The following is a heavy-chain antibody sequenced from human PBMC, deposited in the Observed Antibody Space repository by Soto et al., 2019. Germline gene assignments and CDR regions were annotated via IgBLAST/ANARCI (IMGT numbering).Heavy chain of an antibody. CDR1: GFTFSSYG. V-gene: IGHV3-33*01. D-gene: IGHD2-15*01. J-gene: IGHJ6*03. Sequence: VQLVESGGGVVQPGRSLRLSCAASGFTFSSYGMHWVRQAPGKGLEWVAVIWYDGSNKYYADSVKGRFTISRDNSKNTLYLQMNSLRAEDTAVYYCARDGHPGGNYYYYYMDVWGKGTTVTVSS. CDR3: ARDGHPGGNYYYYYMDV. CDR2: IWYDGSNK.